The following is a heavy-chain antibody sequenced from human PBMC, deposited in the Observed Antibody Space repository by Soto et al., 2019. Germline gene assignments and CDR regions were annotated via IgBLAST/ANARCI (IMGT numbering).Heavy chain of an antibody. CDR1: GFTFTTYW. V-gene: IGHV3-7*03. D-gene: IGHD3-10*01. CDR3: VRGGHGSGSYLGSS. Sequence: GGSLRLSCVASGFTFTTYWMSWVRQSPGKGLQWVANIRQDGGAQYYVDSVKGRFTISRDNAKNSVYLQMDSLRVEDTAVYYCVRGGHGSGSYLGSSWGQGILVTVSS. J-gene: IGHJ5*02. CDR2: IRQDGGAQ.